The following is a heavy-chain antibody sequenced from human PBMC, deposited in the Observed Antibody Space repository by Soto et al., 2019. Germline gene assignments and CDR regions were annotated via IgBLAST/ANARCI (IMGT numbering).Heavy chain of an antibody. D-gene: IGHD3-9*01. V-gene: IGHV1-3*01. J-gene: IGHJ6*03. CDR2: INAGNGNT. Sequence: QVQLVQSGAEVKKPGASVKVSCKASGYTFTSYAMHWVRQAPGQRLEWMGWINAGNGNTKYSQKFQGRVTITRDTSPGNTHMEASRLRTGDTAVDYCARGGHFLAGSPPGGYYCYMDVWGKGTTVTVSS. CDR1: GYTFTSYA. CDR3: ARGGHFLAGSPPGGYYCYMDV.